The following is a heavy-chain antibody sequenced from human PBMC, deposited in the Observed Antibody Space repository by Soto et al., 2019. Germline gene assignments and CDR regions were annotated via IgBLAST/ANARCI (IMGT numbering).Heavy chain of an antibody. CDR3: AKFHGSGTYYNFPDY. D-gene: IGHD3-10*01. Sequence: GGSLRLSCAASGFTFNTYAMSWVRQAPGKGLEWVSTISDSGGRTYYAASVKGRFTISRDNSKNTLYLLMNSLSAEDTALYYCAKFHGSGTYYNFPDYWGQGTLVTVSS. V-gene: IGHV3-23*01. CDR2: ISDSGGRT. CDR1: GFTFNTYA. J-gene: IGHJ4*02.